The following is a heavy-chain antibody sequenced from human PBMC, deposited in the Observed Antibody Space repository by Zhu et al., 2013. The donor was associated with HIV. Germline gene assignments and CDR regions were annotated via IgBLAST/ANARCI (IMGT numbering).Heavy chain of an antibody. D-gene: IGHD6-19*01. J-gene: IGHJ3*02. CDR2: ISAYNGNT. V-gene: IGHV1-18*04. Sequence: QVQLVQSGAEVKKPGASVKVSCKASGYTFTSYGISWVRQAPGQGLEWMGWISAYNGNTNYAQKLQGRVTMTTDTSTSTAYMELRSLRSDDTAVYYCATAIKAYKAVAGTVAFDIWGQGTMVTVSS. CDR1: GYTFTSYG. CDR3: ATAIKAYKAVAGTVAFDI.